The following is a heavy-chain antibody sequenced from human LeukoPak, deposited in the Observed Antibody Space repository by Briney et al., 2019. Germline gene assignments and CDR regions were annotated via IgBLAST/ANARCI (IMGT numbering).Heavy chain of an antibody. Sequence: PGGSLRLSCAASGFTFSSYAMSWVRQAPGEGLEWVSAISGSGGSTYYADSVKGRFTISRDNSKNTLYLQMNSLRAEDTAVYYCAKCLRYFDWLLFVAEFDYWGQGTLVTVSS. J-gene: IGHJ4*02. CDR1: GFTFSSYA. D-gene: IGHD3-9*01. CDR3: AKCLRYFDWLLFVAEFDY. V-gene: IGHV3-23*01. CDR2: ISGSGGST.